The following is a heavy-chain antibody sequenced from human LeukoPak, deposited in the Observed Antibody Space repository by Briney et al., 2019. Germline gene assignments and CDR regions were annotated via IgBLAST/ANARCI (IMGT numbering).Heavy chain of an antibody. J-gene: IGHJ3*02. CDR2: ISGSGGTT. Sequence: GGSLRLSCAASDFTLSRYRMDWVRQAPGKGLEWVSGISGSGGTTYYADSVKGRFTISRDNSRNTLYLQMNTLRAEDTAVYYCAKDREYSYVYDAFDIWGQGTLVTVSS. CDR1: DFTLSRYR. CDR3: AKDREYSYVYDAFDI. V-gene: IGHV3-23*01. D-gene: IGHD3-16*01.